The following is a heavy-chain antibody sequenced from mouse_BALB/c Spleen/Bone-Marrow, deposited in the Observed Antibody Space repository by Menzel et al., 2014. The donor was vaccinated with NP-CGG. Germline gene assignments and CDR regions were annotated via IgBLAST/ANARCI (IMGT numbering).Heavy chain of an antibody. CDR1: GFDFSGYW. Sequence: EVHLVESGGGLVQPGGSLILSCAASGFDFSGYWMSWARQAPGKGQEWIGEINPGSSTINYTPSLKDKFIISRDNAKKTLYLQINKVRSEDTALYYCARLGYYGCFADWGQGTTLTVSS. V-gene: IGHV4-2*02. CDR2: INPGSSTI. CDR3: ARLGYYGCFAD. J-gene: IGHJ2*01. D-gene: IGHD1-2*01.